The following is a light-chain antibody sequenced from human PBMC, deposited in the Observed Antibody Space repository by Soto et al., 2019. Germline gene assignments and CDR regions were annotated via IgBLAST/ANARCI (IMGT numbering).Light chain of an antibody. CDR1: QSVSSSY. Sequence: EIVLTQSPGTLSLSPGERATLSCRASQSVSSSYLAWYQQKPGQAPRLFISGASSRATGIPDRFSGSGSGTDFTLTISRLEPEDFAVYYCQQYDILPPTFGQGTKVEIK. CDR2: GAS. CDR3: QQYDILPPT. V-gene: IGKV3-20*01. J-gene: IGKJ1*01.